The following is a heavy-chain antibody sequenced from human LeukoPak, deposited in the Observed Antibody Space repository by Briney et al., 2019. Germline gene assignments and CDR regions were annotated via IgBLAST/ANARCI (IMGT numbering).Heavy chain of an antibody. J-gene: IGHJ4*02. CDR2: ISGSGGST. CDR3: AKDEANYYYDSSGYYYGY. D-gene: IGHD3-22*01. V-gene: IGHV3-23*01. Sequence: GSLRLSCAASGFTFSSYAMSWVRQAPGKGLEWVSAISGSGGSTYYADSVKGRFTISRDNSKNTLYLQMNSLRAEDTAVYYCAKDEANYYYDSSGYYYGYWGQGTLVTVSS. CDR1: GFTFSSYA.